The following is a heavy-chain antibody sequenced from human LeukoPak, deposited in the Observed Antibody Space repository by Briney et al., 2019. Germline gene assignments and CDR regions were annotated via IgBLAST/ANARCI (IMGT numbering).Heavy chain of an antibody. CDR1: GFTFSDYY. CDR3: ARGAKWAYYFDY. V-gene: IGHV3-11*01. D-gene: IGHD1-26*01. Sequence: GASLPLSCAASGFTFSDYYMSWIRQAPGKGLEWVSYISSSGSTIYYADSVKGRFTISRDNAKNSLYLQMNSLRAEDTAVYYCARGAKWAYYFDYWGQGTLVTVSS. CDR2: ISSSGSTI. J-gene: IGHJ4*02.